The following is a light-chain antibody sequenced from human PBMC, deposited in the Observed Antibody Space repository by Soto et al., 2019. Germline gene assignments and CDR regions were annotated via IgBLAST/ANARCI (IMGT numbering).Light chain of an antibody. J-gene: IGLJ3*02. V-gene: IGLV2-23*01. CDR2: ATS. CDR3: TSFARGSTLV. Sequence: QSVLTQPAAMSGSPGQSITISCTGTSSDVGTYNLVSWYQQYPGKAPKLMIYATSKRPSGVSNRFSGSKSGDTASLTISGLQAEDEADYYCTSFARGSTLVFGGGTKVTVL. CDR1: SSDVGTYNL.